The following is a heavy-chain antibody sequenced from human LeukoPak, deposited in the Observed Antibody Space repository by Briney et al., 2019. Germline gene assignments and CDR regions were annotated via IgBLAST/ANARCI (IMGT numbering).Heavy chain of an antibody. CDR1: GFTFGDYA. V-gene: IGHV3-49*03. CDR2: IRSKAYGGTT. CDR3: TRDRGGYYDSSGYSDY. D-gene: IGHD3-22*01. J-gene: IGHJ4*02. Sequence: GGSLRLSCTASGFTFGDYAMSWFRQAPGKGLEWVGFIRSKAYGGTTEYAASVKGRFTISRDDSKSIAYLQMNSLKTEDTAVYYCTRDRGGYYDSSGYSDYWGQGTLVTVSS.